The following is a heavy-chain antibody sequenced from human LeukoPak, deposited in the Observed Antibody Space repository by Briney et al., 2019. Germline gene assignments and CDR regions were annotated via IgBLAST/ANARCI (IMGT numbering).Heavy chain of an antibody. CDR1: EFVFSDYY. CDR2: ISDSGSTI. Sequence: GGSLRLSCAASEFVFSDYYMSWIRQAPGKVLEWVSYISDSGSTIYYADSVKGRFTISRDNVKNSLYLQMNGLRAEDTAVYYWAREMEGDYGSGTFFDLWGQGNMVTVSS. CDR3: AREMEGDYGSGTFFDL. D-gene: IGHD3-10*01. V-gene: IGHV3-11*01. J-gene: IGHJ4*02.